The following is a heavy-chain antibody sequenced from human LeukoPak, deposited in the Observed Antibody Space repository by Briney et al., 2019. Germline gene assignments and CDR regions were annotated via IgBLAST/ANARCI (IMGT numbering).Heavy chain of an antibody. CDR3: AGEMDTATVKALGADGYYYMDV. J-gene: IGHJ6*03. V-gene: IGHV3-66*02. D-gene: IGHD5-18*01. CDR2: IYSGGST. CDR1: GFTVSSNY. Sequence: GGSLRLSCATSGFTVSSNYMSWVRQAPGKGLEWVSVIYSGGSTYYADSVKGRFTISRDNSKNTLYLQMNSLRAEDTAVYYCAGEMDTATVKALGADGYYYMDVWGKGTTVTVSS.